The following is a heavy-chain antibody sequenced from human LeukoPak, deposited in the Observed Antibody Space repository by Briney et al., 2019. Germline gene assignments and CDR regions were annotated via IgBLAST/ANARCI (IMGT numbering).Heavy chain of an antibody. CDR2: MNPNNGNT. V-gene: IGHV1-8*02. Sequence: ASVMVSCKTSGYTFTSYGISWVRQAPGQGLEWMGWMNPNNGNTGYAQKFQGRVAMTRDTSINTAYMELSSLTSEDTAIYYCTSRALVLRHFDWPVFDLWGRGTLVTVSS. CDR1: GYTFTSYG. D-gene: IGHD3-9*01. CDR3: TSRALVLRHFDWPVFDL. J-gene: IGHJ2*01.